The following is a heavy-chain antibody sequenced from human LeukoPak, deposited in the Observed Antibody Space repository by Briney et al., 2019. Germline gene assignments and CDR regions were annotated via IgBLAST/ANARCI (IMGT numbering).Heavy chain of an antibody. J-gene: IGHJ4*02. CDR1: GGSISSRTYY. D-gene: IGHD2-15*01. V-gene: IGHV4-39*01. Sequence: SETLSLTCTVSGGSISSRTYYWGWIRQPPGKGLEWIRSIYFSGSTYYNPSLKSRVSVSVDTPKNQFSLKLNSVTAADTAVYYCARLVGAATDPFDYWGQGTLVTVSS. CDR2: IYFSGST. CDR3: ARLVGAATDPFDY.